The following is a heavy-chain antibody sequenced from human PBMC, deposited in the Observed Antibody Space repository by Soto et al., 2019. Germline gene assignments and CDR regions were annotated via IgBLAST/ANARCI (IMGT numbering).Heavy chain of an antibody. Sequence: SETLSLTCTVSGGSISSYYWSWIRQPPGKGLEWIGYIYYSGSTNYNPSLKSRVTISVDTSKNQFSLKLSSVTAADTAVYYCARHLLSSGWYDFDYWGQGTLVTVS. D-gene: IGHD6-19*01. CDR2: IYYSGST. J-gene: IGHJ4*02. CDR3: ARHLLSSGWYDFDY. CDR1: GGSISSYY. V-gene: IGHV4-59*08.